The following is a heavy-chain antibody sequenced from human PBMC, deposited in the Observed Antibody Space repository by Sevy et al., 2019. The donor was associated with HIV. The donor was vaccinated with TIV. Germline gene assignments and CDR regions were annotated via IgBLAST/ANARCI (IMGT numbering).Heavy chain of an antibody. CDR2: ISALNGDT. CDR3: ARAYCTGGRCYSLAY. Sequence: ASVKVSCKASGYTFSSYRITWVRQAPGQGPEWIGWISALNGDTNYAQKLQGRVTMTADTSTSKVYMELRSLRSDDTAIYYCARAYCTGGRCYSLAYWGQGTLVTVSS. D-gene: IGHD2-15*01. CDR1: GYTFSSYR. J-gene: IGHJ4*02. V-gene: IGHV1-18*01.